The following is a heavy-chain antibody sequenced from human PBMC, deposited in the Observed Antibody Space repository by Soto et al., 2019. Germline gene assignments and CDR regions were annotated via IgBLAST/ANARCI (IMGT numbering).Heavy chain of an antibody. D-gene: IGHD6-13*01. V-gene: IGHV5-51*01. Sequence: GESLKISCKGSGYSFTSYWIGWVRQMPGKGLEWMGIIYPGDSDTRYSPSFQGQVTISADKSISTAYLEWSSLKASDTAMYYCARGLGGAAAGTRWFDPWGQGTLVTVSS. J-gene: IGHJ5*02. CDR1: GYSFTSYW. CDR2: IYPGDSDT. CDR3: ARGLGGAAAGTRWFDP.